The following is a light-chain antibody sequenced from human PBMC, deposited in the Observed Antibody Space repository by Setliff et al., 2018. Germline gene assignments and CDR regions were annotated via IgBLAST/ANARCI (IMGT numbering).Light chain of an antibody. CDR1: SSDVGGYNY. V-gene: IGLV2-14*03. CDR2: DVT. Sequence: QPALTQPASVSGSRGQSITISCTGTSSDVGGYNYVSWYQQHPGKAPKRIIYDVTSRPSGVSNRFSGSKSGSTASLTISGLQAEDEADYYCSSYGSSSTHVVFGGGTKGTVL. J-gene: IGLJ2*01. CDR3: SSYGSSSTHVV.